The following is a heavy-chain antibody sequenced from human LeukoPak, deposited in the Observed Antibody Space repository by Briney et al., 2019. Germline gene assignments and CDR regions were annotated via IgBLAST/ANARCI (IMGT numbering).Heavy chain of an antibody. Sequence: GGYLRLSCAASGFTFSDYYMSWIRQAPGKGLECGSYISSSGSTIYYADSVKGRFTISRDNAKNSLYLQMNSLRAEDTAVYYCARSGYYPYYYYGMDVWGQGTTVTVSS. V-gene: IGHV3-11*01. CDR2: ISSSGSTI. CDR3: ARSGYYPYYYYGMDV. CDR1: GFTFSDYY. J-gene: IGHJ6*02. D-gene: IGHD3-3*01.